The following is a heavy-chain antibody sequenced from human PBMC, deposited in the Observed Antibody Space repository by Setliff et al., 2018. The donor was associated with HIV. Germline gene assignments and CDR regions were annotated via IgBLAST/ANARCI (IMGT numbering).Heavy chain of an antibody. CDR2: ISGSAGTT. V-gene: IGHV3-23*01. CDR1: GFTFSNYA. CDR3: ASNYCSSTSCYLGAFDI. J-gene: IGHJ3*02. D-gene: IGHD2-2*01. Sequence: PGGSLRLSCAASGFTFSNYAMSWVRQAPGKGLEWVSGISGSAGTTYYADSVKGRFTISRDNSKNTLYLQMNSLRAEDTAVYYCASNYCSSTSCYLGAFDIWGQGTMVTVS.